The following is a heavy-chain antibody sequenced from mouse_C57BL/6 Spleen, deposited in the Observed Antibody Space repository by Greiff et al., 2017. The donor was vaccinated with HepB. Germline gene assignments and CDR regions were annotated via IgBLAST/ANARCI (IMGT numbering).Heavy chain of an antibody. CDR1: GFTFSDYG. Sequence: EVMLVESGGGLVKPGGSLKLSCAASGFTFSDYGMHWVRQAPEKGLEWDAYISSGSSTIYYADTVKGRFTISRDNAKNTLFLQMTSLRSEDTAMYYCARNDGYPSFDYWGQGTTLTVSS. CDR3: ARNDGYPSFDY. J-gene: IGHJ2*01. CDR2: ISSGSSTI. D-gene: IGHD2-3*01. V-gene: IGHV5-17*01.